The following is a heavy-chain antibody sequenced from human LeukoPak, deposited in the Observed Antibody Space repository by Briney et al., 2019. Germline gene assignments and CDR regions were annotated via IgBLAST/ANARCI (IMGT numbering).Heavy chain of an antibody. V-gene: IGHV1-18*01. CDR2: ISGYDGYA. CDR1: GYSFTSYG. CDR3: ARAPPGLTFGPGDY. Sequence: GALVKVSCKASGYSFTSYGMTWVRQAPGQGLVWMGWISGYDGYAKYAENLQGRVTLTIDTSTTTAYMEMRSLGSDDTAVYSCARAPPGLTFGPGDYWGQGSLVIVSS. D-gene: IGHD1-14*01. J-gene: IGHJ4*02.